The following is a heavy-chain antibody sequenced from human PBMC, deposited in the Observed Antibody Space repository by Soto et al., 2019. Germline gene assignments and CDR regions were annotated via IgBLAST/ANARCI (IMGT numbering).Heavy chain of an antibody. CDR2: ISGYNGDT. J-gene: IGHJ6*02. CDR1: GYTFSRYG. V-gene: IGHV1-18*01. CDR3: AKNGQPPYYYYGLDV. Sequence: QGQLVQSGGEVKKSGASVKVSCKASGYTFSRYGISWVRQAPGQGLEWMGWISGYNGDTNYAQKFQGRVTMTIYTSTTTAYMELRSLTSDDTAVYYCAKNGQPPYYYYGLDVWGQGTTVTVSS. D-gene: IGHD2-8*01.